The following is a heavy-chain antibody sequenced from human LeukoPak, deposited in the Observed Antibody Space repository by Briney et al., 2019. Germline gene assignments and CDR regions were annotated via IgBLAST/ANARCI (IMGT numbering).Heavy chain of an antibody. CDR1: GFTFRKYW. D-gene: IGHD2-21*01. CDR2: INPDDGST. V-gene: IGHV3-74*01. J-gene: IGHJ3*02. CDR3: LTIVETDIEAFDI. Sequence: GGSLRLSCAAPGFTFRKYWLHWVRQAPGKGLVWVSRINPDDGSTSYADSVKGRFTISRDNAKSTLYLQMNSLRAEDAAVYYCLTIVETDIEAFDIWGQGTKVTVSS.